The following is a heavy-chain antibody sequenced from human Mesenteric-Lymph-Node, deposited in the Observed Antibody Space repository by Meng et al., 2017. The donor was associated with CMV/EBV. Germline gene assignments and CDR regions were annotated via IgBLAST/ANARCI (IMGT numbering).Heavy chain of an antibody. CDR3: ARDGNFGVVIPHHYYYYYGMDV. CDR2: MNPNSGNT. CDR1: GYTFTSYD. Sequence: ASVKVSCKASGYTFTSYDINWVRQATGQGLEGMGWMNPNSGNTGYAQKFQGRVTMTRNTSISTAYMELSSLRSEDTAVYYCARDGNFGVVIPHHYYYYYGMDVWGQGTTVTVSS. V-gene: IGHV1-8*01. D-gene: IGHD3-3*01. J-gene: IGHJ6*02.